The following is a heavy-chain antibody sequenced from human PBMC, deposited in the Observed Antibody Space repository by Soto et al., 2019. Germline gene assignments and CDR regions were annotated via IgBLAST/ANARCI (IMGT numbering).Heavy chain of an antibody. D-gene: IGHD2-15*01. CDR3: ARGRNPSVVVAAPDY. V-gene: IGHV1-8*01. Sequence: ASVKVSCKASGYTFTSYDINWVRQATGQGLEWMGWMNPNSGYTAYAQKFQGRVTMTWNTSISTAYMEVSSLRSEDTAVYYCARGRNPSVVVAAPDYWGQGTLVTVSS. CDR2: MNPNSGYT. CDR1: GYTFTSYD. J-gene: IGHJ4*02.